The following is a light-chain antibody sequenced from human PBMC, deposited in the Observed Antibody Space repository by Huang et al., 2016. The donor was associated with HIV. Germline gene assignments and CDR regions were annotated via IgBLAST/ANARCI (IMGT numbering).Light chain of an antibody. CDR3: QQANMYPRS. V-gene: IGKV1-12*01. CDR2: STS. J-gene: IGKJ5*01. CDR1: QDISCW. Sequence: IQLTQSPSSVSASEGDTVRITCRASQDISCWLAWYQQKPREAPTLLIHSTSILQSGVPARFNGSGSGTDFFLTINSLRPDDFATYYCQQANMYPRSFGQGTRLDIK.